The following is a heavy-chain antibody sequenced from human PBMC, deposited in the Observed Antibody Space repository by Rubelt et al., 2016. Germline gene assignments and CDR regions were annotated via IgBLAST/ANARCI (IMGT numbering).Heavy chain of an antibody. CDR1: GLTFRSYG. V-gene: IGHV3-33*05. CDR2: VSYDGTNK. CDR3: AKSIAPEAGY. D-gene: IGHD2-15*01. Sequence: VQLLESGGGLVQPGGSLRLSCEASGLTFRSYGMHWVRQAPGKGLKWVAVVSYDGTNKYYADYVKGRFTISRDNYKNTLYLLVTSLRVEDTSVYYCAKSIAPEAGYCGQRTLVTVSS. J-gene: IGHJ4*02.